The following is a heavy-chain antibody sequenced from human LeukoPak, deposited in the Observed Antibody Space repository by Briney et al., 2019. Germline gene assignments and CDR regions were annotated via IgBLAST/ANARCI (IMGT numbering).Heavy chain of an antibody. CDR1: GYTLTELS. D-gene: IGHD6-13*01. CDR2: FDPEDGET. V-gene: IGHV1-24*01. CDR3: ATATPSGSSSCYYYYGMDV. J-gene: IGHJ6*02. Sequence: ASVKVSCKVSGYTLTELSMHWVRQAPGKGLEWMGGFDPEDGETIYAQKFQGRVTMTEDTSTDTAYMELSSLRSEDTAVYYCATATPSGSSSCYYYYGMDVWGQGTTVTVSS.